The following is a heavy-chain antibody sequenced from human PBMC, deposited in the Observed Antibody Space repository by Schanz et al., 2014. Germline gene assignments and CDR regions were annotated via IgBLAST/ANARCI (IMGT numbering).Heavy chain of an antibody. V-gene: IGHV3-23*01. CDR1: GFTFSSYA. Sequence: EVQLLESGGGLVQPGGSLRLSCAASGFTFSSYAMSWVRQAPGKGLEWLSVIGVDGTTTYYADSVKGRFTISRDNSKNTLYLQMNSLRPEDTAVYYCARIGGSVFDYWAQGTLVTVSS. D-gene: IGHD3-10*01. J-gene: IGHJ4*02. CDR3: ARIGGSVFDY. CDR2: IGVDGTTT.